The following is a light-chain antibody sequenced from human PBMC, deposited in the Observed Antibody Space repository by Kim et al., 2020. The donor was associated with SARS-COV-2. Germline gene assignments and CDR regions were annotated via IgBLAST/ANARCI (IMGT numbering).Light chain of an antibody. Sequence: QSALTQPASMSGSPGQSITISCTGTGSDVVGDYVSWYQRHPGRAPKLLTYDISNRPLEISNRFSGSKSGNTASLTISGLQADDEAIYYCSSCRGRTSLVLFGGGTKLTVL. CDR2: DIS. CDR1: GSDVVGDY. J-gene: IGLJ2*01. CDR3: SSCRGRTSLVL. V-gene: IGLV2-14*03.